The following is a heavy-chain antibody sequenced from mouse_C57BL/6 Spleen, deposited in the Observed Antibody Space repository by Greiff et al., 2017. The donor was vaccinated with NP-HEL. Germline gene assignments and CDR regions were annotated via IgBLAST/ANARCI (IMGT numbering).Heavy chain of an antibody. CDR1: GYTFTEYT. CDR3: ARHEESSNYGNLYYFDY. V-gene: IGHV1-62-2*01. D-gene: IGHD2-5*01. J-gene: IGHJ2*01. Sequence: QVQLKESGAELVKPGASVKLSCKASGYTFTEYTIHWVKQRSGQGLEWIGWFYPGSGSIKYNEKFKDKATLTADKSSSTVYMELSRLTSEDSAVYFCARHEESSNYGNLYYFDYWGQGTTLTVSS. CDR2: FYPGSGSI.